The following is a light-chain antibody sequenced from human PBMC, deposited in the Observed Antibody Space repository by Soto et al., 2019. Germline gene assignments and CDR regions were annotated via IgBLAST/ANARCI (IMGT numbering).Light chain of an antibody. J-gene: IGKJ5*01. V-gene: IGKV1-27*01. CDR2: AAS. Sequence: GGRDNITCRASQGISNYLAWYQQKPGKVPKLLIYAASTLQSGVPSRFSGSGSGTDFTLTISRLEPEDFAVYYCQQYGSSPRFGQGTRLEIK. CDR3: QQYGSSPR. CDR1: QGISNY.